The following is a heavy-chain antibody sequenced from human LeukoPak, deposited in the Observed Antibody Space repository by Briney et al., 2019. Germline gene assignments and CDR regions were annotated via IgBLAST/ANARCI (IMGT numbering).Heavy chain of an antibody. J-gene: IGHJ4*02. CDR3: ARQHYYGSGTYYHFDY. CDR2: IFPGDSDT. D-gene: IGHD3-10*01. V-gene: IGHV5-51*01. Sequence: GESLKISCKGSGYSFTSQWIGWVRQMPGKGLEWMGIIFPGDSDTRYSPSFQGQVTISADKSISTAYLQWSSLKASDTAMYYCARQHYYGSGTYYHFDYWGQGTLVTVSS. CDR1: GYSFTSQW.